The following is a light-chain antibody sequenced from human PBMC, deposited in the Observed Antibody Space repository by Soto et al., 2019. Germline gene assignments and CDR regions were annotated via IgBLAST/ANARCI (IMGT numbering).Light chain of an antibody. J-gene: IGKJ2*01. CDR3: QQHAEWPPYT. CDR1: QSFNIN. V-gene: IGKV3-15*01. CDR2: GAS. Sequence: EIVMTQSPATLSVSPGERAILTCRTSQSFNINLAWYQQKPGQAPRLLIYGASTREPGIPPRFSGSGSGTEFTLTISSIQPQDFASYYCQQHAEWPPYTFGQGTKLEIK.